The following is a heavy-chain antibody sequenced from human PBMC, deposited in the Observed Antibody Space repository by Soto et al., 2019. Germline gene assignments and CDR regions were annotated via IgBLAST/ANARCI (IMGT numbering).Heavy chain of an antibody. V-gene: IGHV3-48*01. CDR3: ARDLSWGSNWYYYMDV. CDR2: ISSSSSVI. Sequence: EVQLVESGGGLVQPGGSLRLSCATSGFILSDCAMNWVRQAPGKGLEWVSYISSSSSVIDYADSVKGRFTVSRDNARNSLYLQMNCLRAEDTAVYYCARDLSWGSNWYYYMDVWGKGTTVTGSS. J-gene: IGHJ6*03. CDR1: GFILSDCA. D-gene: IGHD7-27*01.